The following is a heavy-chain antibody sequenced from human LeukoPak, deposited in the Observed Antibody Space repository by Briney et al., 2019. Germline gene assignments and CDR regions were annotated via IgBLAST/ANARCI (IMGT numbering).Heavy chain of an antibody. J-gene: IGHJ4*02. Sequence: GGSLRLSCAASGFTVSSNYMSWVRQAPGKGLEWVSVIYSGGSTYYADSVKGRFTISRDNSKNTLYLQMNSLRAEDTAVYYCAKLGRYPPPYYFDYWGQGTLVTVSS. CDR2: IYSGGST. V-gene: IGHV3-53*01. D-gene: IGHD1-1*01. CDR1: GFTVSSNY. CDR3: AKLGRYPPPYYFDY.